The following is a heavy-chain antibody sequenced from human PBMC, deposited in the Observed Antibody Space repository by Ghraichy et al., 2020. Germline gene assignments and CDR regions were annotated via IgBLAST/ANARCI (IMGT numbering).Heavy chain of an antibody. CDR2: ISTSRSYT. CDR1: GFSFSDYY. J-gene: IGHJ3*01. CDR3: ARLEGPGDPFDL. V-gene: IGHV3-11*06. Sequence: GGSLRLSCAASGFSFSDYYMSWIRQAPGKGLEWISYISTSRSYTNYADSVKGRFTFSRNNAKNSLYLQMSSLRPEDTAIYYCARLEGPGDPFDLWGQGTMITVSS.